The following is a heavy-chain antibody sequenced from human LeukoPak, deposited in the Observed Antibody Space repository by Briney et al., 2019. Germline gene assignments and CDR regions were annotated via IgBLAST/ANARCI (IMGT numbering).Heavy chain of an antibody. Sequence: SGGSLRLSCAASGFTFADHAMQWVRQAPGKGLEWVSLISGDGYGTYYADSVKGRFTISRDNAKNSLYLQMNSLRAEDTAVYYCARDSSYYGSGSFSDWGQGTLVTVSS. CDR1: GFTFADHA. CDR2: ISGDGYGT. CDR3: ARDSSYYGSGSFSD. V-gene: IGHV3-43*02. D-gene: IGHD3-10*01. J-gene: IGHJ4*02.